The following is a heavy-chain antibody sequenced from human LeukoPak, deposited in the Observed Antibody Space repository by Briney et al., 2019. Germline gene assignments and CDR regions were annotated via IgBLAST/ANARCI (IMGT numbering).Heavy chain of an antibody. CDR3: ARGFGDSSGDLGYDY. V-gene: IGHV4-34*01. Sequence: SETLSLTCAVYGGSFSGYYWSWIRQPPGKGLEWIGEINHSGSTNYNPSLKSRVTISVDASKNQFSLKLSSVTAADTAVYYCARGFGDSSGDLGYDYWGQGTLVTVSS. D-gene: IGHD3-22*01. CDR1: GGSFSGYY. J-gene: IGHJ4*02. CDR2: INHSGST.